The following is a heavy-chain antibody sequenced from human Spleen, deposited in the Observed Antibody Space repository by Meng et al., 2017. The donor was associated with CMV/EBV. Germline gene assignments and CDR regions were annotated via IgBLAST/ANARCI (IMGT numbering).Heavy chain of an antibody. CDR2: IYYSGST. V-gene: IGHV4-59*01. J-gene: IGHJ3*02. CDR1: GGSISSYY. Sequence: SETLSLTCTVSGGSISSYYWSWIRQPPGKGLEWIGYIYYSGSTNYNPSLKSRVTISVDTSKNQFSLKLSSVTAADTAVYYCARTLPDYYDSSGSDAFGIWGQGTLVTVSS. CDR3: ARTLPDYYDSSGSDAFGI. D-gene: IGHD3-22*01.